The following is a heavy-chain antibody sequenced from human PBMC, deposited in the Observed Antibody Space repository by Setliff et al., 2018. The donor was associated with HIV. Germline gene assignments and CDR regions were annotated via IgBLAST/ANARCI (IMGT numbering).Heavy chain of an antibody. Sequence: SETLSLTCTVSGGSISSSSYYWGWIRQPPGKGLEWIGSIYYSGSTYYNPSLKSRVTISVDTSKNQFSLKLSSVTAADTAVYYCARGDILTGPERYWGQGTLVT. CDR2: IYYSGST. CDR1: GGSISSSSYY. CDR3: ARGDILTGPERY. V-gene: IGHV4-39*01. D-gene: IGHD3-9*01. J-gene: IGHJ4*02.